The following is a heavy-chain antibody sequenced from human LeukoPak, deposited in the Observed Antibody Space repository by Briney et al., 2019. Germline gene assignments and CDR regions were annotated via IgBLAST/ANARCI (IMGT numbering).Heavy chain of an antibody. CDR1: GGSISSYY. Sequence: SETLSLTCTVSGGSISSYYWSWIRQPPGKGLEWIGYIYYSGSTNYNPSLKSRVTISVDTSKNQFPLKLSSVTAADTAVYYCARHLPFVSRGSSYYYYYYMDVWGKGTTVTVSS. J-gene: IGHJ6*03. CDR3: ARHLPFVSRGSSYYYYYYMDV. V-gene: IGHV4-59*08. D-gene: IGHD2-15*01. CDR2: IYYSGST.